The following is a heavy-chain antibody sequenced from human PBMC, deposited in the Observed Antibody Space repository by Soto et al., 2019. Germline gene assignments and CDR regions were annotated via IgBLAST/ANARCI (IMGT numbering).Heavy chain of an antibody. CDR2: ISTTGGST. CDR1: GFTFTNYV. J-gene: IGHJ4*02. Sequence: EVQLLESGGGLVQPGGSLRLSCAVSGFTFTNYVMSWVRQAPGEGLEWVSAISTTGGSTYYADSVKGRFTISRDNSKNTLCLQMSSLRAEDTAVYYCAAGGSPDYWGQGTLVTVSS. V-gene: IGHV3-23*01. CDR3: AAGGSPDY.